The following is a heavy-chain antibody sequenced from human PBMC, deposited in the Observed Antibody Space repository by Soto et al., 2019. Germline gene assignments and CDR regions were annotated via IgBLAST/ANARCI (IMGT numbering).Heavy chain of an antibody. J-gene: IGHJ3*02. CDR3: ARNDCGDLWRALDM. CDR2: ITAYNGNT. D-gene: IGHD4-17*01. V-gene: IGHV1-18*04. CDR1: GYTFINYG. Sequence: QVQLVQSGTEVRKPGASVKVSCKASGYTFINYGITWVRQAPGQGLEWMGWITAYNGNTNYAESLQGRVTMTTDTSTSTAYMELRSMRSDDTAVYFWARNDCGDLWRALDMWGQGTMLTVSS.